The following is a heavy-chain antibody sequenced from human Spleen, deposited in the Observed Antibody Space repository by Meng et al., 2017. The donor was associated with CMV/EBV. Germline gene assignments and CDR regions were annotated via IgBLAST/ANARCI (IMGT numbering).Heavy chain of an antibody. J-gene: IGHJ3*02. V-gene: IGHV1-69*05. CDR1: GYSFTAYH. D-gene: IGHD1-26*01. CDR3: ARYSVVDIVGATDDAFDI. Sequence: SVKVSCKTSGYSFTAYHIHWVRQAPGQGLEWMGGIIPIFGTANYAQKFQGRVTITTDESTSTAYMELSSLRSEDTAVYYCARYSVVDIVGATDDAFDIWGQGTMVTVSS. CDR2: IIPIFGTA.